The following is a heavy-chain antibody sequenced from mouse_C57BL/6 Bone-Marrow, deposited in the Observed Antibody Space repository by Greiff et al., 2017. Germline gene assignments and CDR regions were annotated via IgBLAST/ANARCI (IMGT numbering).Heavy chain of an antibody. CDR2: IYPGSGST. CDR3: ARRGRFITTALDY. V-gene: IGHV1-55*01. D-gene: IGHD1-1*01. CDR1: GYTCTSYW. Sequence: QVHVKQSGAELVKPGASVKMSCKASGYTCTSYWINWVKQRPGQGLEWSGDIYPGSGSTNYNEKCKSKATLTVDTSSSTAYMQLSSLTSEDSAVYYCARRGRFITTALDYWGQGTTLTVSS. J-gene: IGHJ2*01.